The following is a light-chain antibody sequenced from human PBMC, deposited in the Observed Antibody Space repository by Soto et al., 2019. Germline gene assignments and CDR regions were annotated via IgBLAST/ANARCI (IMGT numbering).Light chain of an antibody. Sequence: DIQMTQSPSSLSASVGDRVTITCRASQAISNYLAGYQQKPGKVPKLLIYAASTLHSGVPSRFSGSGSVTDFTLTISGLQPEDVATYYCQKYDNSPQTCGQGTKVEIK. CDR3: QKYDNSPQT. J-gene: IGKJ1*01. CDR2: AAS. V-gene: IGKV1-27*01. CDR1: QAISNY.